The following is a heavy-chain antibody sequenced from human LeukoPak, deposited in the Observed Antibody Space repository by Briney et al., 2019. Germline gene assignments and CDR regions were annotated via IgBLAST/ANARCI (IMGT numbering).Heavy chain of an antibody. Sequence: GGSLRLSCAASGFTFSSYAMHWVRQAPGKGLEWVAVISYDGSNKYYADSVKGRFTISRDNSKNTLYLQMDSLRAEDTGVYYCASGSNAVAGTSYYYYYMDVWGKGTTVTVSS. J-gene: IGHJ6*03. D-gene: IGHD6-19*01. CDR2: ISYDGSNK. V-gene: IGHV3-30*01. CDR3: ASGSNAVAGTSYYYYYMDV. CDR1: GFTFSSYA.